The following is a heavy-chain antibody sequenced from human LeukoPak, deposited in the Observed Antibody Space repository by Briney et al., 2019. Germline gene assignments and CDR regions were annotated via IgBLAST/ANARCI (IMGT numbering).Heavy chain of an antibody. D-gene: IGHD3-10*01. CDR3: ARLSTMVRGTPGY. V-gene: IGHV3-23*01. CDR1: GFTFSSYA. Sequence: GGSLRLSCAASGFTFSSYAMSWVRQAPGKGLEWVSAISGSAGSTYYADSVKGRFTISRDNSKNTLYLQMNSLRAEDTAVYYCARLSTMVRGTPGYWGQGTLVTVSS. CDR2: ISGSAGST. J-gene: IGHJ4*02.